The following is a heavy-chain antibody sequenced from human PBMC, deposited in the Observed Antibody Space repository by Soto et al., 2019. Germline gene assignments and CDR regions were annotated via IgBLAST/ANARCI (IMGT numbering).Heavy chain of an antibody. J-gene: IGHJ4*02. CDR2: ITYDGSFQ. CDR3: AKDRVGGTFYTPLGF. Sequence: QPGGSLRLSCQASGFNFDNYGMHWVRQAPGKGLEWVAVITYDGSFQYYADSVKGRFTISRDNSKNTLSLHLNTLKPEDTAVYHCAKDRVGGTFYTPLGFWGQGTLVTVSS. V-gene: IGHV3-30*18. CDR1: GFNFDNYG. D-gene: IGHD1-7*01.